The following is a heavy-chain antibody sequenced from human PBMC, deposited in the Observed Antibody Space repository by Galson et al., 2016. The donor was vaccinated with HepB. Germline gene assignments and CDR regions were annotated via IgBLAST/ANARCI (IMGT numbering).Heavy chain of an antibody. CDR3: ARSYGDYGFGPDY. CDR2: ITSGFSFI. CDR1: GFTFTTYS. V-gene: IGHV3-21*01. J-gene: IGHJ4*02. D-gene: IGHD4-17*01. Sequence: SLRLSCAASGFTFTTYSMNWVRQAPGKGLEWVSSITSGFSFIYYADSVKGRFTISRDNSENSLYLQMNSLRDGDTAVYHCARSYGDYGFGPDYWGQGTLVTVSS.